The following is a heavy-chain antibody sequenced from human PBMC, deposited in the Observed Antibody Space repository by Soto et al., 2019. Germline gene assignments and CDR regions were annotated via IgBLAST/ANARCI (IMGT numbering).Heavy chain of an antibody. D-gene: IGHD6-13*01. CDR3: ASTYRSSWFEC. CDR2: IYDSGNT. Sequence: QVQLQESGPGLVKPSQTLSLTCTVSGDSISSGGYDWNWIRQDPGKGLEWIGYIYDSGNTYYNPSLKSRVNMSVDTSKNQFSLKLSPVTAADTAVYYCASTYRSSWFECWGQGTLVTVSS. V-gene: IGHV4-31*03. J-gene: IGHJ5*01. CDR1: GDSISSGGYD.